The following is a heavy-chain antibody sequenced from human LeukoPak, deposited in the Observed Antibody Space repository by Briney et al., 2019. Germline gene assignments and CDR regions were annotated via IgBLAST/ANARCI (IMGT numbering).Heavy chain of an antibody. V-gene: IGHV1-8*01. D-gene: IGHD3-22*01. CDR2: MNPNSGNT. Sequence: ASVKVSCKASGYTFTSYDINWVRRATGQGLEWMGWMNPNSGNTGYAQKFQGRVTMTRNTSISTAYMELSSLRSEDTAVYYCARGQPTYYYDSSGYYSWFDPWGQGTLVTVSS. CDR3: ARGQPTYYYDSSGYYSWFDP. CDR1: GYTFTSYD. J-gene: IGHJ5*02.